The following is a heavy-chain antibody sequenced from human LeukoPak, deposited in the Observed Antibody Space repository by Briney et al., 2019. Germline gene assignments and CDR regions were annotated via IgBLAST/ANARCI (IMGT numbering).Heavy chain of an antibody. CDR1: GFTFSTYV. V-gene: IGHV3-64D*06. CDR3: VRGTGY. J-gene: IGHJ4*02. Sequence: PGGSLRLFRSVSGFTFSTYVMHWVRQAPGKGLEYVSAISSNGDNTYYADSVKGRFTISRDNSKDTLYLQMSSLRADDTAVYYCVRGTGYWGQGTLVTVSS. CDR2: ISSNGDNT.